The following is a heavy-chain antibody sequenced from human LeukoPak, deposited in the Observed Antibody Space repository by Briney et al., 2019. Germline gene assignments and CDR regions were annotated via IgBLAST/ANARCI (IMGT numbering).Heavy chain of an antibody. CDR3: ARLPPASYGSGSYYNSPYYYYYMDV. J-gene: IGHJ6*03. CDR1: GYSFTSYW. D-gene: IGHD3-10*01. Sequence: PGEFLKISCKGSGYSFTSYWIGWVRQMPGKGLEWMGIIYPGDSDTRYSPYFQGQVTISADKSISTAYLQWSSLKASDTAMYYCARLPPASYGSGSYYNSPYYYYYMDVWGKGTTVTVSS. CDR2: IYPGDSDT. V-gene: IGHV5-51*01.